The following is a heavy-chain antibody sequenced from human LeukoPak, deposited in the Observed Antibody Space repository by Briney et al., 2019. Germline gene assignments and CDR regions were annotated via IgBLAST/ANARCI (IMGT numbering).Heavy chain of an antibody. CDR2: INDSGRT. D-gene: IGHD1-1*01. V-gene: IGHV4-34*01. Sequence: KPSETLSLTCAVFGGPFSGYDWSWVRQTPGKGLEWIGEINDSGRTNYNPSLKSRVTIRLGTSDNQFSLQLTSVTAADTAVYYCARGPYWTSAGMGICFMDVWGTGTTVAVSS. CDR3: ARGPYWTSAGMGICFMDV. J-gene: IGHJ6*03. CDR1: GGPFSGYD.